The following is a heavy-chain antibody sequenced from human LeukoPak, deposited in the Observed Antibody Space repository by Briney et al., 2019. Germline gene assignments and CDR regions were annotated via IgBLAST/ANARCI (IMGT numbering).Heavy chain of an antibody. Sequence: PGGSLRLSCAASGFTFGDYAMHWVRQAPGKGLEWVSVISGDGDATYYVDSVKGRFTISRDDARNSLYLQMNGLRVEDTAIYYCAKDFPHWYEVPHGMDVWGQGTTVTV. CDR1: GFTFGDYA. V-gene: IGHV3-43*02. CDR3: AKDFPHWYEVPHGMDV. CDR2: ISGDGDAT. J-gene: IGHJ6*02. D-gene: IGHD1-14*01.